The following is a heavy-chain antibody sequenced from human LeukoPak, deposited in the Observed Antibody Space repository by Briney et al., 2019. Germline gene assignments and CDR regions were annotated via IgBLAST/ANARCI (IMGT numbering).Heavy chain of an antibody. Sequence: SQTLSLTCAVSGYSITSSSWWGWIRQPPGKGLEWIGYIYHSGTTYYNPSLQSRVTMSVDTSKNQFSLKLSSVTAVDTAVYYCARKENVYYYFDYWGQGTLVTVSS. CDR1: GYSITSSSW. D-gene: IGHD3-10*01. V-gene: IGHV4-28*02. J-gene: IGHJ4*02. CDR3: ARKENVYYYFDY. CDR2: IYHSGTT.